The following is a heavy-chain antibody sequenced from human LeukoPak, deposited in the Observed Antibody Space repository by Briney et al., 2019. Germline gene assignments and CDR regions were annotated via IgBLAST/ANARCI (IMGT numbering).Heavy chain of an antibody. CDR1: GFTVSNHY. CDR3: ARSNNWGPPTH. CDR2: IYSGGSV. D-gene: IGHD7-27*01. V-gene: IGHV3-53*01. J-gene: IGHJ4*02. Sequence: GGSLRLSRTASGFTVSNHYMSWVRQAPGKGLEWVSVIYSGGSVYHADSVKGRFTISRDNSKNTLYLQMNSLRAEDTAVYYCARSNNWGPPTHWGQGTLVTVSS.